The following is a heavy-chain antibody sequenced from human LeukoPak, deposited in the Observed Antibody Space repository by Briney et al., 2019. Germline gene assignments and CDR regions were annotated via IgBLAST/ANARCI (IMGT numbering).Heavy chain of an antibody. V-gene: IGHV1-69*06. D-gene: IGHD5-24*01. J-gene: IGHJ5*02. Sequence: GASVKVSCKASASTFSSYAISWVRQAPGQGLEWMGGIIPIFGTANYAQKFQGRVTITADKSTSTAYMELSSLRSEDTAVYYCARDPVEMATIRRSNWFDPWGQGTLVTVSS. CDR3: ARDPVEMATIRRSNWFDP. CDR1: ASTFSSYA. CDR2: IIPIFGTA.